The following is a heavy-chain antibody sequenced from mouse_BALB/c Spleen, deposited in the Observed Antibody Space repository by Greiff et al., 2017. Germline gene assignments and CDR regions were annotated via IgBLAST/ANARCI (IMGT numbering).Heavy chain of an antibody. CDR2: ISYSGST. J-gene: IGHJ2*01. V-gene: IGHV3-8*02. CDR1: GDSITSGY. CDR3: ARYRGFLYYFDY. Sequence: EVKLQESGPSLVKPSQTLSLTCSVTGDSITSGYWNWIRKFPGNKLEYMGYISYSGSTYYNPSLKSRISITRDTSKNQYYLQLNSVTTEDTATYYCARYRGFLYYFDYWGQGTTLTVSS.